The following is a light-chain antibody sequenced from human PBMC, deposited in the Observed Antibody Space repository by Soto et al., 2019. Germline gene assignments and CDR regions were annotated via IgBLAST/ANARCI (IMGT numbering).Light chain of an antibody. CDR3: HQTFTPPLT. V-gene: IGKV1-39*01. J-gene: IGKJ4*01. CDR2: GAS. CDR1: QSIHNF. Sequence: DIEMTQSPSSLSASVGDRVTITCRASQSIHNFLSWYRKRRGRAPELXIFGASTLQSGVQSRVSGSGSGTDFTLTISSLETEDFATYWCHQTFTPPLTFGGGTKVDIK.